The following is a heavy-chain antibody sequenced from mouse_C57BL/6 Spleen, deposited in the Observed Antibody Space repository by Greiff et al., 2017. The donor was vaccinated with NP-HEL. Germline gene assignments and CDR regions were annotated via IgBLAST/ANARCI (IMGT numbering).Heavy chain of an antibody. CDR3: ARKTTVAYFDY. CDR1: GYAFSSSW. CDR2: IYPGDGDT. V-gene: IGHV1-82*01. Sequence: LKESGASVKISCKASGYAFSSSWMNWVKQRPGKGLEWIGRIYPGDGDTNYNGKFKGKATLTADKSSSTAYMQLSSLTSEDSAVYFCARKTTVAYFDYWGQGTTLTVSS. D-gene: IGHD1-1*01. J-gene: IGHJ2*01.